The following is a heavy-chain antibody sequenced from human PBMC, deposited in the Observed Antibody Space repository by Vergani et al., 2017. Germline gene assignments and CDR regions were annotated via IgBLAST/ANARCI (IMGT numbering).Heavy chain of an antibody. D-gene: IGHD4-17*01. CDR3: AFNDYGDWNYYYYMDV. J-gene: IGHJ6*03. V-gene: IGHV1-46*02. Sequence: VQLVQSGAEVRKPGASVTVSCTASGYIFKNYYIHWLRQAPGQAFEWMGILNPTTGHTTSAQKFQGRVTITADESTSTAYMELSSLRSEDTAVYYCAFNDYGDWNYYYYMDVWGKGTTVTVSS. CDR2: LNPTTGHT. CDR1: GYIFKNYY.